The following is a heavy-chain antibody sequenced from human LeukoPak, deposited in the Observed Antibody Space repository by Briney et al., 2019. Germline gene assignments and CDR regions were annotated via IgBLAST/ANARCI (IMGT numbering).Heavy chain of an antibody. CDR3: AKGLREYDFWSGYAT. V-gene: IGHV3-23*01. D-gene: IGHD3-3*01. CDR2: ISVIGGSP. Sequence: GGALRLSCAASGFTFSRYAMMWVRQAPGKGGDWVSPISVIGGSPNYADSVKGRFTISRDNSKNTLFLQMNSLRAEDTALYYCAKGLREYDFWSGYATWGQGTLVTVSS. J-gene: IGHJ5*02. CDR1: GFTFSRYA.